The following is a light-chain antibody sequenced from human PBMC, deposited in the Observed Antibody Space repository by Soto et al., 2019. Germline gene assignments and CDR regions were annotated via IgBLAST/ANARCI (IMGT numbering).Light chain of an antibody. V-gene: IGKV1-5*01. Sequence: DTPMTQSPSTLSASVGDRVTITCRASQTISNWLAWYQQKPGKAPKLLIYDASALPRGVPSRFSGSGSGTKFTLTIASLQPDDFATYYCQQYETFSGTFGPGTKVDIK. J-gene: IGKJ1*01. CDR1: QTISNW. CDR3: QQYETFSGT. CDR2: DAS.